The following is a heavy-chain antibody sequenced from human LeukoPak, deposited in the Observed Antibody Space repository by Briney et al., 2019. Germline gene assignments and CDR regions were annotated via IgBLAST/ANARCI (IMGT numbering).Heavy chain of an antibody. CDR3: ARDLGYCTNGVCHTRFDY. J-gene: IGHJ4*02. D-gene: IGHD2-8*01. CDR1: GGSISPYY. V-gene: IGHV4-59*01. CDR2: IYYSGTT. Sequence: TSETLSLTCTVSGGSISPYYWGWIRQPPGKGLEWIGYIYYSGTTNYNPSLKSRVTISVDTSKNQFSLKLNSVTAADTAVYYCARDLGYCTNGVCHTRFDYWGQGTLVAVSS.